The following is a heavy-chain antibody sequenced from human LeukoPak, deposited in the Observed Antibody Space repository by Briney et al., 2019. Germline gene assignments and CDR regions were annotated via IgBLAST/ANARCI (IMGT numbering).Heavy chain of an antibody. Sequence: PGGSLRLSCAASGFTFSDYWMSWVRQAPGKGLEWVSYISSSSSTIYYADSVKGRFTISRDNAKNSLYLQMNSLRAEDTAVYYCARGGLAFDYWGQGTLVTVSS. CDR1: GFTFSDYW. V-gene: IGHV3-48*01. J-gene: IGHJ4*02. CDR2: ISSSSSTI. D-gene: IGHD3-16*01. CDR3: ARGGLAFDY.